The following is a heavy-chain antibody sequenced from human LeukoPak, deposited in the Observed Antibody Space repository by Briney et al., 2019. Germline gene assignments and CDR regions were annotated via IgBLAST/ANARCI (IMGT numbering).Heavy chain of an antibody. CDR3: AGREIVAVQAAIGGWFDP. Sequence: SETLSLTCTVSGGSISSSSYYCGWVRQPPGKGLGWVGSIYYSGNTYSSPSLNSPVTISVDTSKNQFSLKLSSVTAAGTAVYYSAGREIVAVQAAIGGWFDPWGQGTLVTVSS. CDR2: IYYSGNT. D-gene: IGHD2-2*02. J-gene: IGHJ5*02. V-gene: IGHV4-39*01. CDR1: GGSISSSSYY.